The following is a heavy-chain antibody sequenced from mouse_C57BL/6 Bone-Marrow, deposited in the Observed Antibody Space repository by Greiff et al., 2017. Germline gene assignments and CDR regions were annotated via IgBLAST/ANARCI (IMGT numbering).Heavy chain of an antibody. CDR1: GYSITSDYA. D-gene: IGHD1-1*01. J-gene: IGHJ2*01. CDR2: ISYSGST. Sequence: EVNLVESGPGLVKPSQSLSLTCTVTGYSITSDYAWNWIRQFPGNKLEWMGYISYSGSTSNNPSLKSRISITRDTSKNPFFLQWNSVTTYDTATYYCARWGYGSSYYFDYWGQGTTLTVSS. V-gene: IGHV3-2*02. CDR3: ARWGYGSSYYFDY.